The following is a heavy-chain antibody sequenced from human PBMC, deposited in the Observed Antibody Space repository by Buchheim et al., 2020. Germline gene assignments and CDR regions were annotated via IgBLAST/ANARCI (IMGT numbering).Heavy chain of an antibody. J-gene: IGHJ4*02. CDR1: GCTFSSYA. V-gene: IGHV1-69*01. D-gene: IGHD4-23*01. CDR3: ARGDNEYGGNALDY. Sequence: QVQLVQSGAEVKKPGSSVKVSCKASGCTFSSYAIRWVRQAPGQGLEWMGWIIPIFGTANYAQKFQGRVTITADASTSTAYMELSSLRAEDKAVYYCARGDNEYGGNALDYWGQGT. CDR2: IIPIFGTA.